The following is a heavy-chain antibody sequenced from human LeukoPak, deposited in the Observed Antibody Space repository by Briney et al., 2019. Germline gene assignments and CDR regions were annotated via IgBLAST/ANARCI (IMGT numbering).Heavy chain of an antibody. CDR1: GFTFSSYG. J-gene: IGHJ3*02. Sequence: GGSLRLSCAASGFTFSSYGMHWVRQAPGKGLEWVAVISYDGSNKDYADSVKGRFTISRDNSKNTLYLQMNSLRAEDTAVYYCAKDPGPDAFDIWGQGTMVTVSS. CDR2: ISYDGSNK. CDR3: AKDPGPDAFDI. V-gene: IGHV3-30*18.